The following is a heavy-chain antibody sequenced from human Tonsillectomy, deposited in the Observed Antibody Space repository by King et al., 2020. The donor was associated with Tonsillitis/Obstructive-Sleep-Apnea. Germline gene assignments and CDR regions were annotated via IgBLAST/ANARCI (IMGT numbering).Heavy chain of an antibody. Sequence: VQLVESGGGLVQPGGSLRLSCAASGFTFNSYCMSWVRQAPGKGLEWVANIKQDGSEKYYVDSVKGRFTISRDNAKNSLYLQMNSLRADDTAVYYCAREDIAAAGIEGSFYYYYGMDVWGQGTTVTVSS. J-gene: IGHJ6*02. CDR1: GFTFNSYC. CDR3: AREDIAAAGIEGSFYYYYGMDV. D-gene: IGHD6-13*01. V-gene: IGHV3-7*03. CDR2: IKQDGSEK.